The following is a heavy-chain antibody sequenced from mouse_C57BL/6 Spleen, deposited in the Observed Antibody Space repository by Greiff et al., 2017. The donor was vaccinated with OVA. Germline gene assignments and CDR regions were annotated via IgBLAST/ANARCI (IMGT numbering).Heavy chain of an antibody. V-gene: IGHV1-72*01. J-gene: IGHJ2*01. Sequence: VQLQQPGAELVKPGASVKLSCKASGYTFTSYWMHWVKQRPGRGLEWIGRIDPNSGGPKYNEKFKSKATLTVDKPSSTAYMQLSSLTSEDSAVYYCARGITTVVATPDYWGQGTTLTVSS. CDR2: IDPNSGGP. CDR3: ARGITTVVATPDY. CDR1: GYTFTSYW. D-gene: IGHD1-1*01.